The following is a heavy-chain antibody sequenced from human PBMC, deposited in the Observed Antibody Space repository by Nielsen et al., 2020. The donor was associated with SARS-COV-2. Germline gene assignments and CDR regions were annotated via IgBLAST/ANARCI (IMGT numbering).Heavy chain of an antibody. CDR3: ARNYQIFGVVIYYYYGMDV. J-gene: IGHJ6*02. Sequence: SVKVSCKASGGTFSSYAISWVRQAPGQGLEWMGRIIPILGIANYAQKFQDRVTITADKSTSTAYMELSSLRSEDTAVYYCARNYQIFGVVIYYYYGMDVWGQGTTVTVSS. CDR2: IIPILGIA. V-gene: IGHV1-69*04. CDR1: GGTFSSYA. D-gene: IGHD3-3*01.